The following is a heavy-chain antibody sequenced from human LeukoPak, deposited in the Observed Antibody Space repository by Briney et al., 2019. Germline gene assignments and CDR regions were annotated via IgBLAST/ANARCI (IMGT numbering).Heavy chain of an antibody. Sequence: GASVKVSCKASGYTFTSYGISWVRQAPGQGLEWMGWISAYNGNTNYAQKLQGRVTMTTDTSTSTAYMELRSLRSDDTAVYYCARDYPSYCDSSGYYYVCDYWGQGTLVTVSS. J-gene: IGHJ4*02. CDR3: ARDYPSYCDSSGYYYVCDY. D-gene: IGHD3-22*01. CDR2: ISAYNGNT. V-gene: IGHV1-18*01. CDR1: GYTFTSYG.